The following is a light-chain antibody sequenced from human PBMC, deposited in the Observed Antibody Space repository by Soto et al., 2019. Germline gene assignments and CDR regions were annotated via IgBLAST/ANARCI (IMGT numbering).Light chain of an antibody. J-gene: IGLJ2*01. CDR2: DVN. CDR1: TSDVGGYHY. Sequence: QSALTQPRSVYGSPGQSVTLSCTGTTSDVGGYHYVSWYQHHPGKAPKIIIYDVNKRPSGVPDGFSGSKSGNTASLTLSGLQSEDEADYYCCAYAGSYTLVFGGGSQLTVL. V-gene: IGLV2-11*01. CDR3: CAYAGSYTLV.